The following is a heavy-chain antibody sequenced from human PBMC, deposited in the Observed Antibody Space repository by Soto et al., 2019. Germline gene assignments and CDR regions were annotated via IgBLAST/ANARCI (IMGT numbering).Heavy chain of an antibody. Sequence: HGESLKISCAASGFSFSDYAMSWVRQAPGKGLEWVSVISESGSSTHYADSVRGRFTVSRDNSKNSLSLRMNSLRDEDTAVYFCAKRSPYSSGWYSPIFDYWGQGALVTVS. J-gene: IGHJ4*02. CDR2: ISESGSST. CDR1: GFSFSDYA. CDR3: AKRSPYSSGWYSPIFDY. V-gene: IGHV3-23*01. D-gene: IGHD6-13*01.